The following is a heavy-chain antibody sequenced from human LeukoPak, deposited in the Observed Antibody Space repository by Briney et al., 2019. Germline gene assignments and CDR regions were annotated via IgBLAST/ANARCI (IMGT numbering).Heavy chain of an antibody. CDR3: ASSEEGFDY. CDR1: GFTFRSYA. CDR2: ISGSGAKT. V-gene: IGHV3-23*01. Sequence: GSPRLFCEASGFTFRSYAMTWVRQAPGKGLEWVSAISGSGAKTYYADSVKGRFTISRDNSRNTLYLQMNSLRAEDTAVYYCASSEEGFDYWGQGALVTVSS. J-gene: IGHJ4*02.